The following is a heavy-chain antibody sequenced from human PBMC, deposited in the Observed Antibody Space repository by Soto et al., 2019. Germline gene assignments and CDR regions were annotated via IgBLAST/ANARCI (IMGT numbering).Heavy chain of an antibody. CDR2: IIPILGIA. Sequence: QVQLVQSGAEVKKPGSSVKVSCKASGGTFSSYTISWVRQAPGQGLEWMGRIIPILGIANYAQKFQGRVTITADKSTSTAYMELSSLRSEDTPVYYCARDEDGSGPFDLWGRGTLVTVSS. J-gene: IGHJ2*01. CDR3: ARDEDGSGPFDL. V-gene: IGHV1-69*08. CDR1: GGTFSSYT. D-gene: IGHD3-10*01.